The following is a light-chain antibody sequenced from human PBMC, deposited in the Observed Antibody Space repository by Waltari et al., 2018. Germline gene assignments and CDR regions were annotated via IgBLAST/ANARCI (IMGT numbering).Light chain of an antibody. V-gene: IGKV3-20*01. CDR3: QHYLRLPVT. CDR1: QSVSRA. J-gene: IGKJ1*01. Sequence: EIVLTQSPGTLSLSLGERATVSCRASQSVSRALAWYQQQPGQAPSLRIYGASTRATGIPDRFSGSGSGTDFSLTISRLEPDDFAVYYCQHYLRLPVTFGQGTTVEI. CDR2: GAS.